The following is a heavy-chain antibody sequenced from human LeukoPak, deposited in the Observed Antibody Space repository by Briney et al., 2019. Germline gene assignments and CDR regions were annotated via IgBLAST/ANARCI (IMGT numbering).Heavy chain of an antibody. CDR2: ISGSGGST. CDR3: AKLRGYDILTGYSDY. Sequence: PGGSLRLSCADSGFTFSSYAMSWVRQAPGKGLEWVSAISGSGGSTYYADSVKGRFTISRDNSKNTLYLQMNSLRAEDTAVYYCAKLRGYDILTGYSDYWGQGTLVTVSS. D-gene: IGHD3-9*01. J-gene: IGHJ4*02. V-gene: IGHV3-23*01. CDR1: GFTFSSYA.